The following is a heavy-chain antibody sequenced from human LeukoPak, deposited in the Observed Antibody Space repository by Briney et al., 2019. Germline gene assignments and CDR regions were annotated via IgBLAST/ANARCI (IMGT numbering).Heavy chain of an antibody. V-gene: IGHV3-48*03. J-gene: IGHJ4*02. Sequence: GGFLRLSCAGSGFPFSSYEMNWLRQAPGKGLEWVSHIDSSGITIYYGDSVKGRFTISRDNAKNSIYLQMDSLRVEDTAIYYCARDSVGDLLDYWGQGTPVTVSS. CDR2: IDSSGITI. CDR1: GFPFSSYE. D-gene: IGHD4-17*01. CDR3: ARDSVGDLLDY.